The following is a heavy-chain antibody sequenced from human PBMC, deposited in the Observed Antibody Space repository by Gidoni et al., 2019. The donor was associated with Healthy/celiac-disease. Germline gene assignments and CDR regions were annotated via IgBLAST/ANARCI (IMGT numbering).Heavy chain of an antibody. V-gene: IGHV4-59*01. J-gene: IGHJ5*02. Sequence: QVQLQESGPGLVKPSETLSLTCTVSGGSISSYYWSWIRQPPGKGLEWIGYIYYSGSTNYNPSLKSRVTISVDTSKNQFSLKLSSVTAADTAVYYCAREHSSSWYEGWFDPWGQGTLVTVSS. D-gene: IGHD6-13*01. CDR3: AREHSSSWYEGWFDP. CDR2: IYYSGST. CDR1: GGSISSYY.